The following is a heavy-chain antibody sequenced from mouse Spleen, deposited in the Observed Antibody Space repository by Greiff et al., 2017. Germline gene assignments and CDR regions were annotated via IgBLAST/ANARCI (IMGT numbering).Heavy chain of an antibody. CDR1: GFTFSDYG. D-gene: IGHD2-5*01. J-gene: IGHJ2*01. V-gene: IGHV5-17*01. CDR3: ARGAYYSNYVDY. Sequence: EVKLMESGGGLVKPGGSLKLSCAASGFTFSDYGMHWVRQAPEKGLEWVAYISSGSSTIYYADTVKGRFTISRDNAKNTLFLQMTSLRSEDTAMYYCARGAYYSNYVDYWGQGTTLTVSS. CDR2: ISSGSSTI.